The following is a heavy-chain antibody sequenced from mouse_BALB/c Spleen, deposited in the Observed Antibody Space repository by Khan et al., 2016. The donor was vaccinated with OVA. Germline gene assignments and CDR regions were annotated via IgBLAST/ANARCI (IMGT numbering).Heavy chain of an antibody. Sequence: EVELVESGPDLVKPSQSLSLTCTVTGYSITSGYSWHWIRQFPGNKLEWMGYIHYSGTTNYNPSLKSRISITRDTSKNQFFLQLNSVTTEDTATYYCARSGTTVGAYWYFDVWGAGTTVTVSS. CDR2: IHYSGTT. CDR1: GYSITSGYS. V-gene: IGHV3-1*02. CDR3: ARSGTTVGAYWYFDV. J-gene: IGHJ1*01. D-gene: IGHD1-1*01.